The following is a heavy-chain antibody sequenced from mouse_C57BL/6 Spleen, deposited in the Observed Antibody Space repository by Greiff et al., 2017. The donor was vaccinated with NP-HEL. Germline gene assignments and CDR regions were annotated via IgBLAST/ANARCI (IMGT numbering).Heavy chain of an antibody. J-gene: IGHJ3*01. CDR1: GFTFSSYA. CDR2: ISSGGDYI. CDR3: TRDGSNYSGFAY. D-gene: IGHD2-5*01. V-gene: IGHV5-9-1*02. Sequence: EVQLVESGEGLVKPGGSLKLSCAASGFTFSSYAMSWVRQTPEKRLEWVAYISSGGDYIYYADTVKGRFTISRDNARNTLYLQMSSLKSEDTAMYYCTRDGSNYSGFAYWGQGTLVTVSA.